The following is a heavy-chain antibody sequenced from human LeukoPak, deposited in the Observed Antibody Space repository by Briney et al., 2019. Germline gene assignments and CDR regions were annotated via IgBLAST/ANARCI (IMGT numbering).Heavy chain of an antibody. Sequence: GASVKVSCKVSGYTLTELSMHWVRQAPGKGLGWMGGFDPEDGETIYAQKFQGRVTMTEDTSTDTAYMELSSLRSEDTAVYYCATPMRIVGATSWLDPWGQGTLVTVSS. CDR3: ATPMRIVGATSWLDP. CDR2: FDPEDGET. CDR1: GYTLTELS. V-gene: IGHV1-24*01. J-gene: IGHJ5*02. D-gene: IGHD1-26*01.